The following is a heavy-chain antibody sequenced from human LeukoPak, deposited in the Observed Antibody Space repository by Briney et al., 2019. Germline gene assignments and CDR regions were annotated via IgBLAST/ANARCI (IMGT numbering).Heavy chain of an antibody. CDR1: GYSISSGYY. CDR3: ARDTATSSGYHTFDY. V-gene: IGHV4-38-2*02. D-gene: IGHD3-22*01. Sequence: PSETLSLTCAVSGYSISSGYYWGWIRPPPGKGLEWVGRIYHSGSTYYNPSLKSRVTISVDTSKNQFSLKLSSVTAADTAVYYCARDTATSSGYHTFDYWGQGTLVTVSS. CDR2: IYHSGST. J-gene: IGHJ4*02.